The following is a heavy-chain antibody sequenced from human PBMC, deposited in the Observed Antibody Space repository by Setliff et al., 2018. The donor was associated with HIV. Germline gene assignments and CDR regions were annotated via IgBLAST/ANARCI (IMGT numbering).Heavy chain of an antibody. CDR3: ARCFLGWGDRWSVDAFDI. J-gene: IGHJ3*02. Sequence: PGGSLRLSCAASGFTFSSYAMHWVRQAPGKGLEWVAVISYDGSNKYYADSVKGRFTISRDNSKNTLYLQMNSLRADDTAVYYCARCFLGWGDRWSVDAFDIWGQGTMVTVSS. V-gene: IGHV3-30*04. CDR2: ISYDGSNK. CDR1: GFTFSSYA. D-gene: IGHD3-16*01.